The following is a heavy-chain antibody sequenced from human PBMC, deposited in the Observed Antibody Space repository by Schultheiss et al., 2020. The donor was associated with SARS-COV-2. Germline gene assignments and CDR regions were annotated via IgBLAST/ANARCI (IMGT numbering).Heavy chain of an antibody. Sequence: GGSLRLSCAASGFTFSSYAMSWVRQAPGKGLEWVAVIWYDGSNKYYADSVKGRFTISRDNAKNSLYLQMNSLRAEDTAVYYCARAYCGGDCHFDYWGQGTLVTVSS. CDR3: ARAYCGGDCHFDY. CDR2: IWYDGSNK. J-gene: IGHJ4*02. CDR1: GFTFSSYA. V-gene: IGHV3-33*08. D-gene: IGHD2-21*02.